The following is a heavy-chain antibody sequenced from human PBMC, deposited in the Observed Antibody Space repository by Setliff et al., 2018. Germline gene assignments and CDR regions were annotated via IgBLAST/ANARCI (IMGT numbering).Heavy chain of an antibody. Sequence: SVKVSCKASGGTFSSYAISWVRQAPGQGLEWMGGIIPILGIANYAQKFQGRVTITADKSTSTAYMELSSLRSEDTAVYYCARTYYDILTGYYSPPGYFDYWGQGTLVTVSS. CDR2: IIPILGIA. V-gene: IGHV1-69*10. CDR3: ARTYYDILTGYYSPPGYFDY. D-gene: IGHD3-9*01. CDR1: GGTFSSYA. J-gene: IGHJ4*02.